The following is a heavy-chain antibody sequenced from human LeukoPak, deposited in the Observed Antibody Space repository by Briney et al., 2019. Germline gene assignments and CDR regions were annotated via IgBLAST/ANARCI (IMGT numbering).Heavy chain of an antibody. CDR3: AKDLDSSPTPDFDY. V-gene: IGHV3-30*02. Sequence: GGSLRLSFAASGFTFSSYGMHWVRQAPGKGLEWVAFIRYDGSNKYYADSVKGRFTISRDNSKNTLYLQMNSLRAEDTAVYYCAKDLDSSPTPDFDYWGQGTLVTVSS. CDR2: IRYDGSNK. D-gene: IGHD6-13*01. J-gene: IGHJ4*02. CDR1: GFTFSSYG.